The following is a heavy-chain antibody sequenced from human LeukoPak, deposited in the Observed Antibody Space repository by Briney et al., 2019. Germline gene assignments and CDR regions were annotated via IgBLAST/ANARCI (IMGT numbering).Heavy chain of an antibody. D-gene: IGHD7-27*01. CDR3: AKDPWGSRGYFDY. Sequence: GGSLRLSCAASGFTLSSYAMIWVRQAPGKGLEWVSAISGSGGDTYYADSVKGRFTIFRDNSKNTVYLRMNSLRAEDTAVYYCAKDPWGSRGYFDYWGQGTLVTVSS. J-gene: IGHJ4*02. CDR1: GFTLSSYA. V-gene: IGHV3-23*01. CDR2: ISGSGGDT.